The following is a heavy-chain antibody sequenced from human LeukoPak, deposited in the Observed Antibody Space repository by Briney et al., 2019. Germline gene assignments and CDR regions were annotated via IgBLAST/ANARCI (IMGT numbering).Heavy chain of an antibody. D-gene: IGHD2-21*02. CDR1: GFTFSSYG. V-gene: IGHV3-33*02. J-gene: IGHJ4*02. CDR3: GRVYCGGNCYSPPLPDY. CDR2: IWYDGSNK. Sequence: PGRSLRLSCAASGFTFSSYGMQWVRQAPGKGLDWVAGIWYDGSNKNYADSVKGRFTISRDNSTNTLFLQMDSLRAEDTAVYYCGRVYCGGNCYSPPLPDYWGQGTLVTVSA.